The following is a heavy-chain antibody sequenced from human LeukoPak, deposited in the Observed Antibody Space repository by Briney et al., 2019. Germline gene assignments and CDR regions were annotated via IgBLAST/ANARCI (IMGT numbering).Heavy chain of an antibody. CDR3: ARGGGDGFDI. Sequence: ASVKVSCKASGYTFTSYSISWVRQAPGQGLEWMGWINPNSGGTNYAQKFQGWVTMTRDTSISTAYMELSRLRSDDTAVYYCARGGGDGFDIWGQGTMVTVSS. V-gene: IGHV1-2*04. J-gene: IGHJ3*02. D-gene: IGHD3-16*01. CDR2: INPNSGGT. CDR1: GYTFTSYS.